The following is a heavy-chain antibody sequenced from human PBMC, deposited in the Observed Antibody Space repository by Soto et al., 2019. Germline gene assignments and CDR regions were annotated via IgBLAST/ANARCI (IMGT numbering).Heavy chain of an antibody. D-gene: IGHD4-4*01. J-gene: IGHJ6*02. CDR3: SRHPDSIDYGMVV. V-gene: IGHV4-39*01. CDR2: IYYSGST. CDR1: GGSISSSSYY. Sequence: SETLSLTCTVSGGSISSSSYYWGWIRQPPGKGLEWIGSIYYSGSTYYNPSLKSRVTISVDTSKNQFSLKLSSVTAADTAVYYCSRHPDSIDYGMVVWGQGTTVNVAS.